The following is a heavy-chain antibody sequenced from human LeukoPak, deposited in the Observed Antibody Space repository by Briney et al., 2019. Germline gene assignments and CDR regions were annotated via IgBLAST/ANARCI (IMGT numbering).Heavy chain of an antibody. CDR1: GYSISSGYY. D-gene: IGHD3-9*01. Sequence: PSETLSLTCTVSGYSISSGYYWGWIRQPPGKGLEWIGSIYHSGSTYYNPSLKSRVTISVDTSKNQFSLKLSSVTAADTAVYYCARGNKLYYDILTGYHIVYYYYMDVWGKGTTVTVSS. CDR2: IYHSGST. V-gene: IGHV4-38-2*02. CDR3: ARGNKLYYDILTGYHIVYYYYMDV. J-gene: IGHJ6*03.